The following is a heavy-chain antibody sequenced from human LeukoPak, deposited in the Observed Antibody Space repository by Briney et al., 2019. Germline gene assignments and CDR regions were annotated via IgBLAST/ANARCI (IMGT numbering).Heavy chain of an antibody. V-gene: IGHV1-18*01. CDR1: GYTFTSYG. CDR2: ISAYNGNT. J-gene: IGHJ4*02. CDR3: ARVVGATMIPDY. Sequence: ASVKVSCKASGYTFTSYGISWVRQAPGQGLEWMGWISAYNGNTNYAQKLQGGATMTTDTSTSTAYMELRSLRSDDTAVYYCARVVGATMIPDYWGQGTLVTVSS. D-gene: IGHD1-26*01.